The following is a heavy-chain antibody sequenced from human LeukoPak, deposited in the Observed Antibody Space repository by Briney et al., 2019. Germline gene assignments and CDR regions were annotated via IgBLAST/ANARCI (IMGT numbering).Heavy chain of an antibody. V-gene: IGHV3-33*01. CDR1: GFTFSSYG. CDR2: IWYDGSNK. J-gene: IGHJ4*02. D-gene: IGHD1-26*01. Sequence: GGSLRLSCAASGFTFSSYGMHWVRQAPGKGPERVAVIWYDGSNKYYADSVKGRFTISRDNSKDTLYLQMNSLRAEDTAVYYCATDRNSGKYYDYWGQGTLVTVSS. CDR3: ATDRNSGKYYDY.